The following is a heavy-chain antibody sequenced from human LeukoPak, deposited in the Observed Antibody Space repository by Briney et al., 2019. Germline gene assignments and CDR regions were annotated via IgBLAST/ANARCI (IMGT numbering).Heavy chain of an antibody. CDR3: ARIGRPGNFDY. Sequence: SETLSLTCNVSGYSISSGYYWGWIRQPPGKGLQWIGTIYHSGSTYYNPSLKSRVTISVDTSQNQFSVHLNSVTAADTAVYYCARIGRPGNFDYWGQGTLVTVSS. D-gene: IGHD3-10*01. J-gene: IGHJ4*02. V-gene: IGHV4-38-2*02. CDR2: IYHSGST. CDR1: GYSISSGYY.